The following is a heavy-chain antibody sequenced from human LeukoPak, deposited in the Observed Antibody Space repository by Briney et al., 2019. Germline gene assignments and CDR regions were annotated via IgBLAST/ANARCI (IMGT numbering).Heavy chain of an antibody. V-gene: IGHV4-61*01. CDR3: ARVGIAVASPFFDY. D-gene: IGHD6-19*01. Sequence: SETLSLTGTVSGGSVSSGSYYWTWIRQPPGKGLGWIGYTYYSGTTNYNPSLKSRVTISVDTSKNQFSLKLGSVTAADTAVYYCARVGIAVASPFFDYWGQGTLVTVSS. CDR1: GGSVSSGSYY. CDR2: TYYSGTT. J-gene: IGHJ4*02.